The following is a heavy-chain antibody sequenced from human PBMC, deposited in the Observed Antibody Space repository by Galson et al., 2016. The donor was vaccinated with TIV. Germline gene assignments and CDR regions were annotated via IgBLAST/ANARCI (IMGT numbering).Heavy chain of an antibody. Sequence: SVKVSCKASGYTFTSYYIHWVRQAPGQGFEWMGIINPTDGSTSYIQQLQGRLIMTSDTSTTTVYMELSSLRFEDTAVYYCARERLELGSVDPWGQGTLVTVSS. V-gene: IGHV1-46*01. J-gene: IGHJ5*02. CDR3: ARERLELGSVDP. CDR1: GYTFTSYY. CDR2: INPTDGST. D-gene: IGHD1-7*01.